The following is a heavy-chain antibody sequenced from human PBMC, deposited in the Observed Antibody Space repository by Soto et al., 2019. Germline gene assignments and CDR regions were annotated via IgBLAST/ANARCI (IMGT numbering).Heavy chain of an antibody. V-gene: IGHV3-30-3*01. D-gene: IGHD4-4*01. Sequence: QVQLVESGGGVVQPGRSLRLSCAASGFTFSSYAMHGVRQVPGKGLEWVAVISYDGSNKYYADSVKGRLTISRDNSKNTMYLQMNSLRAEDTAVYYCARPLWRDDYNWGYFDLWGRGTLVTVSS. CDR3: ARPLWRDDYNWGYFDL. CDR1: GFTFSSYA. CDR2: ISYDGSNK. J-gene: IGHJ2*01.